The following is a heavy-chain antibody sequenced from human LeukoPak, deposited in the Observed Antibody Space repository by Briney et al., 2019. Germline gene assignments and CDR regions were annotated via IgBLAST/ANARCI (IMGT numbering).Heavy chain of an antibody. J-gene: IGHJ6*03. CDR3: ARGELTRCSGGSCYFNYYYYIDV. Sequence: ASVKVSCKASGYTFTSYGISWVRQAPGQRLEWMGWINAGNGNTKYSQEFQGRVTITRDTSASTAYMELSSLRSEDMAVYYCARGELTRCSGGSCYFNYYYYIDVWGKGTTVTVSS. V-gene: IGHV1-3*03. CDR2: INAGNGNT. CDR1: GYTFTSYG. D-gene: IGHD2-15*01.